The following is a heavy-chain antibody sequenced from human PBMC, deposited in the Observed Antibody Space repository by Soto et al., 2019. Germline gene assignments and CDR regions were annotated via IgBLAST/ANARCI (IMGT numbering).Heavy chain of an antibody. D-gene: IGHD6-19*01. V-gene: IGHV6-1*01. CDR3: ARAPIAVPGTWYFDH. J-gene: IGHJ4*02. Sequence: SQTLSLTCAISGDSVSSNSAAWNWIRQSPSRGLEWLGRTYYRSKWYNDYAVSVKSRITINPDTSKNQFSLQLNSVTPENTAVYYFARAPIAVPGTWYFDHWDQGIPVTVSS. CDR1: GDSVSSNSAA. CDR2: TYYRSKWYN.